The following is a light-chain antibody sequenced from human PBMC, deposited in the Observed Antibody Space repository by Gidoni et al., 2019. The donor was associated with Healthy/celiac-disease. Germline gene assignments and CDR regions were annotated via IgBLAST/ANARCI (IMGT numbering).Light chain of an antibody. J-gene: IGKJ5*01. CDR3: MQALQTPAT. V-gene: IGKV2-28*01. CDR2: LGS. CDR1: QSLLHVNGNNY. Sequence: DIVMTQSPLSLPVTPGGSASFSCRSSQSLLHVNGNNYLDWYLQKPGQSPQLLIYLGSNRASGVPDRFSGSGSGTDFTLKISRVEAEDVGVYYCMQALQTPATFGQGTRLEIK.